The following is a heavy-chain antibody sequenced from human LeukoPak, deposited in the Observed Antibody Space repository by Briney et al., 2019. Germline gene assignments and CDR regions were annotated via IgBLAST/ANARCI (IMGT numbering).Heavy chain of an antibody. Sequence: GGALRHSCLASGFPFSSYAMHWVRQAPGKGLEYVSAISDSGGITYYADSVKGRFTISREKSKSTLYLQMSSLRAEDTAVYFCVRGYSFGPYGMDVWGQGTTVTVSS. D-gene: IGHD2-15*01. CDR1: GFPFSSYA. V-gene: IGHV3-64D*09. CDR2: ISDSGGIT. CDR3: VRGYSFGPYGMDV. J-gene: IGHJ6*02.